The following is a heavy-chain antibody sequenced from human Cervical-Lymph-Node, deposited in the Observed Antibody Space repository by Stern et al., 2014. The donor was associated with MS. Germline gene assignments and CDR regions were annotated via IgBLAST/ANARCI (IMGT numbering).Heavy chain of an antibody. V-gene: IGHV1-69*09. D-gene: IGHD2-15*01. J-gene: IGHJ5*02. Sequence: QLVQSGAEVKKPGSSMNVSCKTSGGTFSSSYAITWMRQAPGQGLEWMGRIIPILGLANYAQKFQGRVTITADTSTSTTYMELSSLRSEDTAVYYCARGVVSSRAAATLHNLFDPWGQGTLVTVSS. CDR3: ARGVVSSRAAATLHNLFDP. CDR2: IIPILGLA. CDR1: GGTFSSSYA.